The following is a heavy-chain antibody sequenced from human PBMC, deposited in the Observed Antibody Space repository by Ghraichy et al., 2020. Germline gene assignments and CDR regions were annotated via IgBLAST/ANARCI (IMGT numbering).Heavy chain of an antibody. CDR2: ISGSGGST. Sequence: GGSLRLSCAASGFTFSSYAMSWVRQAPGKGLEWVSAISGSGGSTYYADSVKGRFTISRDNSKNTLYLQMNSLRAEDTAVYYCAKGGIYCSGGSCYPAAFDIWGQGTMVTVSS. CDR1: GFTFSSYA. CDR3: AKGGIYCSGGSCYPAAFDI. D-gene: IGHD2-15*01. J-gene: IGHJ3*02. V-gene: IGHV3-23*01.